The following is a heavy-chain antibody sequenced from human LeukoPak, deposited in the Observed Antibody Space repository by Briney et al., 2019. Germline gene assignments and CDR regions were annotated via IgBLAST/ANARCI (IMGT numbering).Heavy chain of an antibody. CDR1: GFTFSSYG. Sequence: GGSLRLSCAASGFTFSSYGMHWVRQAPGKGLEWVANIKQDGSETYYADSVKGRFTISRDNAKRSLYLQMNSLRAEDTAVYYCARDGELGSPADAFDIWGQGTMVTVSS. CDR3: ARDGELGSPADAFDI. V-gene: IGHV3-7*01. CDR2: IKQDGSET. D-gene: IGHD1-26*01. J-gene: IGHJ3*02.